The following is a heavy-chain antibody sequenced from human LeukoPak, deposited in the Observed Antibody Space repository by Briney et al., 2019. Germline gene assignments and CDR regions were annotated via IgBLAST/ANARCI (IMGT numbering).Heavy chain of an antibody. Sequence: ASAKVSCKGSGVTFSSFAISWVGQAPGQGLEWVGGIIPIFGTANYAQEFQGRVTITTDESTSTAYMELTTLPSENTAAYYCAQSAFIAVAGTYQSSSGYYFAYWGQGTLVTVSS. CDR3: AQSAFIAVAGTYQSSSGYYFAY. CDR1: GVTFSSFA. V-gene: IGHV1-69*05. CDR2: IIPIFGTA. J-gene: IGHJ4*02. D-gene: IGHD6-19*01.